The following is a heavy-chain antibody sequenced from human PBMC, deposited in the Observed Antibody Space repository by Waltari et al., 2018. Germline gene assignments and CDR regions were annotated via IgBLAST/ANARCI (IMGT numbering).Heavy chain of an antibody. Sequence: QVVLQESGPGLVKTSQTLSLTCTVSGVSIGTTDDYWTWIRQPPGKDLEWIGHIFYSGVSDFNPSVESRVSMSVDTSKNQFSLTLTSVTVADTAVYYCARGVCLGGSCYRAFEPWGLGTLVTVSS. J-gene: IGHJ5*02. V-gene: IGHV4-30-4*01. CDR2: IFYSGVS. D-gene: IGHD3-10*01. CDR3: ARGVCLGGSCYRAFEP. CDR1: GVSIGTTDDY.